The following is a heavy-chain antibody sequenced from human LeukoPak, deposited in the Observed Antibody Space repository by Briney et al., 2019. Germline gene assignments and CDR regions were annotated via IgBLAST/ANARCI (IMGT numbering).Heavy chain of an antibody. CDR1: GFTFTSFA. V-gene: IGHV3-30*07. CDR2: ISYDGNIK. J-gene: IGHJ6*02. Sequence: GRSLRHSCAASGFTFTSFAMHWVRQAPGKGPEWVAVISYDGNIKYYADCVRGRFTISRDNSKNTVYLQMNSLRAEDTAVYYCASDRDSGYDSHGMDVWGQGTTVTVSS. D-gene: IGHD5-12*01. CDR3: ASDRDSGYDSHGMDV.